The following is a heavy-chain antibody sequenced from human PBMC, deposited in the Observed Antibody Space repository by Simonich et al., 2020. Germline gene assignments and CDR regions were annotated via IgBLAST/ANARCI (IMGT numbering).Heavy chain of an antibody. V-gene: IGHV3-48*03. CDR1: GFTFSSYE. Sequence: EVQLVESGGGLVQPGGSLRLSCAASGFTFSSYEMNWVRQAPGKGREWVSYISSSDSTIDYADSVKGRFTISINNAKNSLYLQMNSLRAEDTAVYYCARDFRLQLVEIGTYYYYGMDVWGQGTTVTVSS. CDR2: ISSSDSTI. J-gene: IGHJ6*02. CDR3: ARDFRLQLVEIGTYYYYGMDV. D-gene: IGHD6-6*01.